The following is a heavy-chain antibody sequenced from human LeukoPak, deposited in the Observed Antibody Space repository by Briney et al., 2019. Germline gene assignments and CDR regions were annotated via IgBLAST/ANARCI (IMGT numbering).Heavy chain of an antibody. CDR3: ARVSPVDYDFWSGYPRYYYYMDV. CDR1: GFTFSSYA. CDR2: ISGSGGST. Sequence: GGSLRLSCAASGFTFSSYAMSWVRQAPGKGLEWVSAISGSGGSTYYADSVKGRFTISRDNSKNTLYLQMNSLRAEDTAVYYCARVSPVDYDFWSGYPRYYYYMDVWGKGTTVTVSS. D-gene: IGHD3-3*01. V-gene: IGHV3-23*01. J-gene: IGHJ6*03.